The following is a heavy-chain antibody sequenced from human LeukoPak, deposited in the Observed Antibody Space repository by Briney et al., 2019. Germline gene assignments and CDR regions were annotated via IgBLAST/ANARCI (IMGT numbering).Heavy chain of an antibody. D-gene: IGHD1-26*01. CDR1: GFTFSSYA. CDR3: AKGRGSPYYFEY. V-gene: IGHV3-23*01. Sequence: GGSLRLSCAASGFTFSSYAMSWVRQAPGKGLEWVSAISGSGGSTYYADSVKGRFTISRDNSKSTLYLQMNSLRAEDTAVYYCAKGRGSPYYFEYWGQGTLVTVSS. CDR2: ISGSGGST. J-gene: IGHJ4*02.